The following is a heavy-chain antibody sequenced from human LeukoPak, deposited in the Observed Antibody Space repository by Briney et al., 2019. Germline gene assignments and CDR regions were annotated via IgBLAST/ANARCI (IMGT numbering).Heavy chain of an antibody. V-gene: IGHV3-23*01. CDR1: GFNFSRHA. CDR3: ARDGSWGWAQYDY. CDR2: ITDNGGDR. Sequence: GGSLRLSCADSGFNFSRHAMGWVRQAPGKGLEWVAGITDNGGDRNYGDSVKGRFTISRDNSKSTLDLQMNSLRTEDTALYYCARDGSWGWAQYDYWGQGILVTVSS. J-gene: IGHJ4*02. D-gene: IGHD5-24*01.